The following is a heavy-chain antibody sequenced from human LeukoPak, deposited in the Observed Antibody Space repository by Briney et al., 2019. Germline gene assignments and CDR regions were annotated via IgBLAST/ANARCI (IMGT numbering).Heavy chain of an antibody. Sequence: TGGSLRLSCAGSGFIFSNYAMTWVRQAPGEGLEWVSAIGGSGVSTFFADSVKGRFTISRDNSKNTLYLQMNSLRAEDTAVYYCAKDSPVATRWGQGTLVTVSS. CDR1: GFIFSNYA. CDR3: AKDSPVATR. CDR2: IGGSGVST. D-gene: IGHD1-26*01. J-gene: IGHJ4*02. V-gene: IGHV3-23*01.